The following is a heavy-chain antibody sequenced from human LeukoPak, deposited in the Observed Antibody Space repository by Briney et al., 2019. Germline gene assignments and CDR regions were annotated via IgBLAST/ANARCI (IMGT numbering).Heavy chain of an antibody. V-gene: IGHV4-59*12. J-gene: IGHJ4*02. CDR2: IYYSGST. D-gene: IGHD3-22*01. CDR1: GGSISSYY. CDR3: ARRCYYDSSGPFDY. Sequence: SETLSLTCTVSGGSISSYYWSWIRQPPGKGLEWIGYIYYSGSTNYNPSLKSRVTISVDTSKNQSSLKLSSVTAADTAVYYCARRCYYDSSGPFDYWGQGTLVTVSS.